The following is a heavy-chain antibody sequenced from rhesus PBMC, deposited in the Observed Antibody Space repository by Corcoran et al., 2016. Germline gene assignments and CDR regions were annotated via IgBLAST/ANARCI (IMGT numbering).Heavy chain of an antibody. V-gene: IGHV4-169*01. J-gene: IGHJ4*01. CDR3: AGPYSSGWSFFDY. Sequence: QLQLQESGPGLVKPSETLSVTCAVFGGSISSSYWSWIRQAPGKGLEWIGYIYGSGSSTNYNPSHKSRVPLSVDTSKNQLSLKLSSVTAADTAVYYCAGPYSSGWSFFDYWGQGVLVTVSS. CDR2: IYGSGSST. CDR1: GGSISSSY. D-gene: IGHD6S26*01.